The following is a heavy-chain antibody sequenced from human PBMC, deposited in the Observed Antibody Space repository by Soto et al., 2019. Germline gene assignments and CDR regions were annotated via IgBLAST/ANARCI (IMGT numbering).Heavy chain of an antibody. V-gene: IGHV3-30*18. D-gene: IGHD5-12*01. J-gene: IGHJ6*02. CDR3: AKSLGGSGYDYPNYYYYYGMDV. CDR2: ISYDGSNK. CDR1: GFTFSSYG. Sequence: GGSLRLSCAASGFTFSSYGMHWVRQAPGKGLEWVAVISYDGSNKYYADSVKGRFTISRDNSKNTLYLQMNSLRAEDTAVYYCAKSLGGSGYDYPNYYYYYGMDVWGQGTTVTVSS.